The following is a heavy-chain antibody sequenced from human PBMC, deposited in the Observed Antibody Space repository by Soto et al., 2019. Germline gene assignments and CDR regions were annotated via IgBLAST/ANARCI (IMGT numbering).Heavy chain of an antibody. Sequence: GESLKISCIWSGFAFRDYEMNWVRQAPGKGLEWVAYISSGAFTIYYADSVRGRFTVSRDNAKNSLYLQMNSLRDEDAAVYYCARTSSTETVHYYGMDVWGQGTTVTVSS. D-gene: IGHD2-8*02. J-gene: IGHJ6*02. CDR2: ISSGAFTI. V-gene: IGHV3-48*03. CDR1: GFAFRDYE. CDR3: ARTSSTETVHYYGMDV.